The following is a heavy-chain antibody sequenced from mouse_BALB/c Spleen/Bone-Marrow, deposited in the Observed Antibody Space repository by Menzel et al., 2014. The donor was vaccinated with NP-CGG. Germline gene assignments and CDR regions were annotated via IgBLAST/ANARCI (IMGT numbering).Heavy chain of an antibody. CDR3: ARYGNYEAMDC. CDR2: INPSNGRT. Sequence: QVQLKESGAELVKPGASVKLPCKASGYTFTSYWMHWVKQRPGQGLEWIGEINPSNGRTNYNEPFKSKATLTVDKSSTTAYMQLSSLTSGDSAVYYCARYGNYEAMDCGGQGTSVTVSS. V-gene: IGHV1S81*02. J-gene: IGHJ4*01. D-gene: IGHD2-1*01. CDR1: GYTFTSYW.